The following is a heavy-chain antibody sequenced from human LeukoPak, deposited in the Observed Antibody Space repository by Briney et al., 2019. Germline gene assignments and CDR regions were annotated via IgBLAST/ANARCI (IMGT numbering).Heavy chain of an antibody. J-gene: IGHJ4*02. D-gene: IGHD3-3*01. CDR2: IYSGGST. V-gene: IGHV3-53*01. CDR1: GFTVSSNY. CDR3: AKTLRISYYFDY. Sequence: GGSLRLSCAASGFTVSSNYMSWVRQAPGKGLERVSVIYSGGSTYYADSVKGRFTISRDNSKNTLYLQMNSLRAEDTAVYYCAKTLRISYYFDYWGQGALVTVSS.